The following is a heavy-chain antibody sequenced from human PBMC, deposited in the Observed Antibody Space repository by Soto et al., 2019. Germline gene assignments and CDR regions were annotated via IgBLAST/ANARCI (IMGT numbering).Heavy chain of an antibody. CDR2: ISWDGGIT. CDR1: GFTFNAYT. J-gene: IGHJ4*02. V-gene: IGHV3-43*01. CDR3: AKDCHDILTGQRRYFDS. Sequence: PWGSLRLSCAASGFTFNAYTMHWVRQAPGKGLEWVSLISWDGGITYYGDSVKGRFTVSRDNSDNSFYLQMTSLRSDDTAFYYCAKDCHDILTGQRRYFDSWGQGTLVTVSS. D-gene: IGHD3-9*01.